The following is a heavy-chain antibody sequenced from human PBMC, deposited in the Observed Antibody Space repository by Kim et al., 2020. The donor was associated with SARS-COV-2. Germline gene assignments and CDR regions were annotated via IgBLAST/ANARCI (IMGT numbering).Heavy chain of an antibody. CDR3: ARRATWIQLWLDYSAFDI. V-gene: IGHV4-39*01. CDR2: IYYSGST. J-gene: IGHJ3*02. Sequence: SETLSLTCTVSGGSISSSSYYWGWIRQPPGKGLEWIGSIYYSGSTYYNPSLKSRVTISVDTSKNQFSLKLSSVTAADTAVYYCARRATWIQLWLDYSAFDIWGQGTMVTVSS. CDR1: GGSISSSSYY. D-gene: IGHD5-18*01.